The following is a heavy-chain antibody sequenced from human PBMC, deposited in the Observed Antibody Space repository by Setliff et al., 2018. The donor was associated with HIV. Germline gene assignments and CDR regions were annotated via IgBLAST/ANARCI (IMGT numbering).Heavy chain of an antibody. CDR2: IGRTPGTI. D-gene: IGHD3-3*01. V-gene: IGHV3-23*01. CDR3: VIRISISVIWTFDY. J-gene: IGHJ4*02. Sequence: GGSLRLSCEASGFTFNNHAMTWVRQAPGKGLEWVSAIGRTPGTIYYADSVKGPFAISRENSMNTLSLQINSLRSEDTAVYYCVIRISISVIWTFDYWGQGMLVTVSS. CDR1: GFTFNNHA.